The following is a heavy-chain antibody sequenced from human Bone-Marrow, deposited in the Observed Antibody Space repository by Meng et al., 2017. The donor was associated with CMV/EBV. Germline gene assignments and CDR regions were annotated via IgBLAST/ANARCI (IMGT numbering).Heavy chain of an antibody. D-gene: IGHD2-8*01. CDR2: MNPNKDNT. J-gene: IGHJ4*02. V-gene: IGHV1-8*01. CDR1: GYTFTTYD. Sequence: ASVKVSCKASGYTFTTYDISWVRQVTGQGLEWMGRMNPNKDNTGYAQKLQGRVTMTRDTSTNTAYMELSSLRSEDTAMYYCALISYFTSVTCYYLDYWGQGTLVTVSS. CDR3: ALISYFTSVTCYYLDY.